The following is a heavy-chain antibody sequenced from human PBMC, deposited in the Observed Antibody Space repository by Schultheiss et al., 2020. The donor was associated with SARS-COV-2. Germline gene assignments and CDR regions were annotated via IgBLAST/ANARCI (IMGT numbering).Heavy chain of an antibody. CDR1: GFTFSNYA. CDR3: AKTVGATMGGYFDY. Sequence: GGSLRLSCAASGFTFSNYAMSWVRQAPGKGLEWVSAISGSGGSTYYADSVKGRFTISRDNSKNTLYLQMNSLRAEDTAVYYCAKTVGATMGGYFDYWGQGTLVTVS. V-gene: IGHV3-23*01. CDR2: ISGSGGST. D-gene: IGHD1-26*01. J-gene: IGHJ4*02.